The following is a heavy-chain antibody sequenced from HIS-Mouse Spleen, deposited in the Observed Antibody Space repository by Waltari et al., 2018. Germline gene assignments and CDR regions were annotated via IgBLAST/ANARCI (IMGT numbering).Heavy chain of an antibody. CDR2: IDSGGST. Sequence: EVQLVESGGGLIQPGGSLRLSCAASGFTVSSNYMSWVRQAPGKGLEWVSCIDSGGSTYYADAVKGRFTISRDNSKNTLYLQMNSLRAEDTAVYYCARDTVIAARSYGMDVWGQGTTVTVSS. J-gene: IGHJ6*02. D-gene: IGHD6-6*01. V-gene: IGHV3-53*01. CDR3: ARDTVIAARSYGMDV. CDR1: GFTVSSNY.